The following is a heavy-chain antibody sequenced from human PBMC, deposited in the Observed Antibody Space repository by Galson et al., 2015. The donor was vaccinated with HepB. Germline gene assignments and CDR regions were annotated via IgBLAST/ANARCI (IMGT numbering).Heavy chain of an antibody. V-gene: IGHV3-11*01. CDR1: GFTFSDYY. D-gene: IGHD3-3*01. CDR2: ISSSGSTI. Sequence: SLRLSCAASGFTFSDYYMSWIRQAPGKGLEWVSYISSSGSTIYYADSVKGRFTISRDNAKNSLYLQMNSLRAEDTAVYYCAREGSYYDFWSGYYIRHYYYYMDVWGKGTTVTVSS. J-gene: IGHJ6*03. CDR3: AREGSYYDFWSGYYIRHYYYYMDV.